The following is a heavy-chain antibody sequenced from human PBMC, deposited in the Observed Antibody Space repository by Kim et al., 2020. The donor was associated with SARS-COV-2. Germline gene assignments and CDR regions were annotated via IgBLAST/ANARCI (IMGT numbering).Heavy chain of an antibody. CDR3: VKDTERWDIVIYYFDY. J-gene: IGHJ4*02. CDR1: GFTFSSYA. CDR2: ISSNGGST. Sequence: GGSLRLSCSASGFTFSSYAMHWVRQAPGKGLEYVSAISSNGGSTYYADSVKGRFTISRDNSKNTLYLQMSSLRAEDTAVYYCVKDTERWDIVIYYFDYWGQGTLVTVSS. V-gene: IGHV3-64D*06. D-gene: IGHD2-15*01.